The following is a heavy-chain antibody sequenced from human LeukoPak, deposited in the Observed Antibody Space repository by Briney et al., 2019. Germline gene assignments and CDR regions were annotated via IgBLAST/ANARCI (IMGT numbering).Heavy chain of an antibody. Sequence: GESLKISCKGSGYSFTSYWIGWVRQMPGKGLEWMGIIYPGDSDTRYSPSFQGQVTTSADKSISTAYLQWSSLKASDTAMYYCAAALVGASSELETWGQGTLVTVSS. D-gene: IGHD1-26*01. V-gene: IGHV5-51*01. CDR3: AAALVGASSELET. CDR1: GYSFTSYW. CDR2: IYPGDSDT. J-gene: IGHJ5*02.